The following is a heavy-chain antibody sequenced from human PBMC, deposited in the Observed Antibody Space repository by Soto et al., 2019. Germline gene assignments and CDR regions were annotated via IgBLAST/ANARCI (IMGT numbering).Heavy chain of an antibody. V-gene: IGHV4-34*01. CDR3: ERVDSSSGGPFDY. Sequence: SETLSLTCALYGGSFSGYYWSWIRQPPGKGLEWIGGINHSGSTNYNPSLKSRGTISVDPSTNQFSLKLSFVTAADTDVYYCERVDSSSGGPFDYWGQGTLVTVSS. D-gene: IGHD6-13*01. CDR2: INHSGST. CDR1: GGSFSGYY. J-gene: IGHJ4*02.